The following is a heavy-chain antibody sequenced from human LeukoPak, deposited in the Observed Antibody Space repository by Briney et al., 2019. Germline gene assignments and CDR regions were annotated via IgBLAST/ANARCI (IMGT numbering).Heavy chain of an antibody. CDR1: GYTFTDFN. V-gene: IGHV1-2*02. J-gene: IGHJ4*02. D-gene: IGHD6-19*01. Sequence: ASVKVSCKASGYTFTDFNVHWVRQAPGQGLDWMGWINPNSGGTNCAQKFHGRVTMTRDTSISTTYMELSGLTSDDTAVYYCARPRAGTLAFWGQGALVTASS. CDR3: ARPRAGTLAF. CDR2: INPNSGGT.